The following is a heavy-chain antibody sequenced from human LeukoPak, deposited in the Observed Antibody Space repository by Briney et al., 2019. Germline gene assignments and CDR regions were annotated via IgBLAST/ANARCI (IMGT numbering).Heavy chain of an antibody. CDR3: TPGLLRRYAFDI. CDR2: IKSKTDGWTT. Sequence: PGGSLRLSCAASGFTFSDAWMRWVRQAPGKGREWGGRIKSKTDGWTTDYAAPVKGRFPISRDHSKNTVFLQMTTLRTEDTAVYYCTPGLLRRYAFDIWGRGTMVTVS. D-gene: IGHD1-26*01. V-gene: IGHV3-15*01. CDR1: GFTFSDAW. J-gene: IGHJ3*02.